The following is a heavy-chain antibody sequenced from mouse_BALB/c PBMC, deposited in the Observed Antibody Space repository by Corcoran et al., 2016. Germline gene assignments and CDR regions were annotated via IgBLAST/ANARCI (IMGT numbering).Heavy chain of an antibody. V-gene: IGHV1-26*01. D-gene: IGHD1-1*01. J-gene: IGHJ2*01. CDR3: ARSYYYGSSYLDY. Sequence: EVRLQQSGPELVKPGASVKISCKASGYSFTGYYMHWVKQSHVKSLEWIGRINPYNGATSYNQNFKDKASLTVDKSSSTAYMELHSLTSEDSAVYYCARSYYYGSSYLDYWGQGTTLTVSS. CDR1: GYSFTGYY. CDR2: INPYNGAT.